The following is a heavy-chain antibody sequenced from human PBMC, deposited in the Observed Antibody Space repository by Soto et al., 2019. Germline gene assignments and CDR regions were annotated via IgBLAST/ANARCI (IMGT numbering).Heavy chain of an antibody. CDR1: GFTVSSNY. Sequence: GGSLRLSCAASGFTVSSNYMSWVRQAPGKGLEWVSVIYSGGSTYYADSVKGRFTISRDNSKNTLYLQMNSLRAEDTAVYYCARDYVGATAWYFDLWGRGTLVTVSS. J-gene: IGHJ2*01. CDR2: IYSGGST. V-gene: IGHV3-53*01. D-gene: IGHD1-26*01. CDR3: ARDYVGATAWYFDL.